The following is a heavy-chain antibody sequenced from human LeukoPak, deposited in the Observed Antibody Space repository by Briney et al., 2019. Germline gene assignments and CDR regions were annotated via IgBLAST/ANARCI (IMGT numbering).Heavy chain of an antibody. CDR2: IKQDGSEK. CDR1: GFTFSSYW. J-gene: IGHJ6*02. Sequence: GGSLRLSCAASGFTFSSYWMSWVRQAPGKGLEWVANIKQDGSEKYYVDSVKGRFTISRDNAKNSLYLQMNSLRAEDTAVYYCARFEYGDYVYYYYGMDVWGQGTTVTVSS. CDR3: ARFEYGDYVYYYYGMDV. D-gene: IGHD4-17*01. V-gene: IGHV3-7*01.